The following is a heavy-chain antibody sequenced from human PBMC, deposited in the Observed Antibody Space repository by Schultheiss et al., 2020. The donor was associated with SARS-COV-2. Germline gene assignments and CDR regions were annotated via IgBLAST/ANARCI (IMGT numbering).Heavy chain of an antibody. CDR3: ATSPPHITGEDY. Sequence: SETLSLTCTVSGGSISSSSYYWGWIRQPAGKGLEWIGRIYTSGSTNYNPSLKSRVTMSVDTSKNQFSLNVSSVTAADTAVYYCATSPPHITGEDYWGQGTLVTVSS. D-gene: IGHD7-27*01. CDR1: GGSISSSSYY. CDR2: IYTSGST. V-gene: IGHV4-61*02. J-gene: IGHJ4*02.